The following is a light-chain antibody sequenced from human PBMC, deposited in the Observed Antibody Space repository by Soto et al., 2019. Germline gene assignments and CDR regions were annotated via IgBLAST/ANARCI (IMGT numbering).Light chain of an antibody. CDR1: QNIERW. V-gene: IGKV1-5*01. CDR2: DVS. Sequence: DIQMTQSPSTLSASVGDRVTITCRASQNIERWLARYQQKPGKAPKLLLYDVSSLESGVPSRFSGSGSATEFILTINGLQPDDFATYFCQQFKSGTWTFGQGTKVEVK. J-gene: IGKJ1*01. CDR3: QQFKSGTWT.